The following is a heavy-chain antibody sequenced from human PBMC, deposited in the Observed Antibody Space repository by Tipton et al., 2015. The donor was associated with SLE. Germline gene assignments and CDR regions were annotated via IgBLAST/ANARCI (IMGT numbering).Heavy chain of an antibody. Sequence: TLSLTCTVSGASFSSETYLWGWIRQPPGKGLEWIGDIYYTGSIYYNPSLKSRATISVDPSNNQFSLRLTSVTAADTAVYYCAGRGDLVVVTSYLDYWGQGTLVSVSS. J-gene: IGHJ4*02. CDR3: AGRGDLVVVTSYLDY. V-gene: IGHV4-39*07. D-gene: IGHD2-21*02. CDR2: IYYTGSI. CDR1: GASFSSETYL.